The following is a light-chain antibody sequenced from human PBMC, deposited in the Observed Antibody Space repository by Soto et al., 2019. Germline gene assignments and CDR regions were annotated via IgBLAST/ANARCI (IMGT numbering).Light chain of an antibody. CDR2: TAA. CDR3: QQSDSTPYT. CDR1: QRITTY. J-gene: IGKJ2*01. Sequence: IHMTQSPSSLSASVGDRVTITCRASQRITTYLHWYQQKPGKAPKLLISTAATLQGGVTSRFSGSGYGTDFTLTITTLQPEDCATYFCQQSDSTPYTFGQGTKLEIK. V-gene: IGKV1-39*01.